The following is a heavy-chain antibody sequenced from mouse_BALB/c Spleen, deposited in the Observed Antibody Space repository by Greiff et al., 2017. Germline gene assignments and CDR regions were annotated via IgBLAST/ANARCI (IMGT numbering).Heavy chain of an antibody. D-gene: IGHD1-2*01. J-gene: IGHJ3*01. CDR3: ARGVTTATAY. V-gene: IGHV1-15*01. Sequence: QVQLQQSGAELVRPGASVTLSCKASGYTFTDYEMHWVKQTPVHGLEWIGAIDPETGGTAYNQKFKGKATLTADKSSSTAYMELRSLTSEDSAVYYCARGVTTATAYWGQGTLVTVSA. CDR2: IDPETGGT. CDR1: GYTFTDYE.